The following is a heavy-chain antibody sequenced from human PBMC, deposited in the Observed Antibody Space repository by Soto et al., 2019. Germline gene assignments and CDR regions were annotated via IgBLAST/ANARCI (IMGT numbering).Heavy chain of an antibody. Sequence: VKVSCKASGFTFTSSAVQWVRQARGQRLEWIGWIVVGSGNTNYAQKFQERVTITRDMSTSTAYMELSSLRSEDTAVYYCAAGIGAPVAFDIWGQGTMVTVSS. CDR1: GFTFTSSA. CDR3: AAGIGAPVAFDI. V-gene: IGHV1-58*01. D-gene: IGHD4-17*01. CDR2: IVVGSGNT. J-gene: IGHJ3*02.